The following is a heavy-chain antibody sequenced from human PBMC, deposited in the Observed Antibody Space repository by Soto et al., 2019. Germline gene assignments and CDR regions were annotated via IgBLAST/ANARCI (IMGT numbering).Heavy chain of an antibody. CDR2: IYSSENT. D-gene: IGHD5-18*01. J-gene: IGHJ6*02. Sequence: SETLTLTCTVSGGSVSSNSYSWGWIRQSPWKGLEWIGTIYSSENTYYNPSLLSRVTISVDTSKNEFSLRLSSVTAADTAVYYCARDDVDTAMPYGMDVWGQGTTVT. CDR3: ARDDVDTAMPYGMDV. CDR1: GGSVSSNSYS. V-gene: IGHV4-39*02.